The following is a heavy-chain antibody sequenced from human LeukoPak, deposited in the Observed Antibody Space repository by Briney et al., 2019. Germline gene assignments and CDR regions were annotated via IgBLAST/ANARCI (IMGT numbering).Heavy chain of an antibody. CDR3: ARDPLSFGSGWSNNFFDY. V-gene: IGHV3-48*03. Sequence: GGSLRLSCAASGFTFSSYAMHWVRQAPGKGLEWVSYISRSGSTIYYADSVKGRFTISRDNAKNSLYLQMNSLRAEDTAVYYCARDPLSFGSGWSNNFFDYWGQGTLVTVSS. CDR2: ISRSGSTI. CDR1: GFTFSSYA. J-gene: IGHJ4*02. D-gene: IGHD6-19*01.